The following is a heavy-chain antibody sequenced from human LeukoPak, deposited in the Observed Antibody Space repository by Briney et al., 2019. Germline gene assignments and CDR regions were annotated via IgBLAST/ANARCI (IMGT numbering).Heavy chain of an antibody. CDR1: DFTVSSFY. CDR3: ARGDYVWGTYPGAFDI. J-gene: IGHJ3*02. D-gene: IGHD3-16*02. Sequence: GGSLRLSCTASDFTVSSFYMSWVHRAPGKGLEWVSAIYGGHGSFYADSVKGRFTISRDNSMNTLYLQINRLRAEDTAVYYCARGDYVWGTYPGAFDIWGQGTKVTVSS. V-gene: IGHV3-66*01. CDR2: IYGGHGS.